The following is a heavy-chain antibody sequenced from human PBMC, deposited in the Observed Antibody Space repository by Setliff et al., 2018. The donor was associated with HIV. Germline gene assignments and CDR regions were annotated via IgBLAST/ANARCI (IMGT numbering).Heavy chain of an antibody. CDR3: TRSTTAG. CDR2: IYPNTGGT. J-gene: IGHJ4*02. Sequence: ASVKVSCKASGYTFTDYYIHWVRQAPGQGLEWIGWIYPNTGGTNYAQKFQGRVTMTRDTSISTAYMELSRLTSDDTAIYYCTRSTTAGWGQGTMVTVST. CDR1: GYTFTDYY. V-gene: IGHV1-2*02. D-gene: IGHD4-17*01.